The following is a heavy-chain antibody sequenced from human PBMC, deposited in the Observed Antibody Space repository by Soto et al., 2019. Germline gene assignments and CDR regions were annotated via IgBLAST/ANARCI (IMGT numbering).Heavy chain of an antibody. J-gene: IGHJ6*02. CDR2: IYDNGTT. CDR1: GLTVSNAY. Sequence: PGGSLRLSCAASGLTVSNAYMAWVRQAPGMGLEWVSVIYDNGTTYYADSVKGRFTISRDTSTNTLSLQMDSLRAEDTAVYYCARERKFDFWRKGLDVWGQGTTVTVSS. V-gene: IGHV3-53*01. CDR3: ARERKFDFWRKGLDV. D-gene: IGHD3-3*01.